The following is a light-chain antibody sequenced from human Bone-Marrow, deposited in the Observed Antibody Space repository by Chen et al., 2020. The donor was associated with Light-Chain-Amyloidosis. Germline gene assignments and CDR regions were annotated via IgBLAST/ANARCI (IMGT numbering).Light chain of an antibody. J-gene: IGLJ3*02. CDR2: DTN. CDR1: TGAVTSGHF. Sequence: QAVVTQDPSLTVSPGGTVTLSCDSSTGAVTSGHFPYWFPQKPGQAPRTLIYDTNHKHSWPPARFSGSLLGGKAALTLSGAQPEDEAQYCCLLSYNTDGVFGGRATLTVL. CDR3: LLSYNTDGV. V-gene: IGLV7-46*01.